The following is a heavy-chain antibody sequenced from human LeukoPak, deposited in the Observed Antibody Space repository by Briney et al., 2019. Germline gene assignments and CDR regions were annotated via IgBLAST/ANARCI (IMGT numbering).Heavy chain of an antibody. V-gene: IGHV3-48*03. CDR3: ARDRVRIQLWPTFDY. D-gene: IGHD5-18*01. J-gene: IGHJ4*02. CDR2: ISSSGSTI. Sequence: GSLRLSCAASGFTFSSYEMNWVRPAPGKGLEWVSYISSSGSTIYYADSVKGRFTISRDSAKNSLYLQMNSLRAEDTAVYYCARDRVRIQLWPTFDYWGQGTLVTASS. CDR1: GFTFSSYE.